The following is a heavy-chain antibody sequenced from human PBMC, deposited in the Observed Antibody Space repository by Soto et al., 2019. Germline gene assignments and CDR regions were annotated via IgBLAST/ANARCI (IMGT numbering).Heavy chain of an antibody. CDR2: IYPGDSDT. V-gene: IGHV5-51*01. CDR1: GYSFTSYW. Sequence: PGESLKISCKGSGYSFTSYWIGWVRQMPGKGLEWMGIIYPGDSDTRYSPSFQGQVTISVDKSISTAYLQWSSLEASDTAIYYCASGDCGADCDTNYFDNWGQGTLVTVSS. D-gene: IGHD2-21*02. CDR3: ASGDCGADCDTNYFDN. J-gene: IGHJ4*02.